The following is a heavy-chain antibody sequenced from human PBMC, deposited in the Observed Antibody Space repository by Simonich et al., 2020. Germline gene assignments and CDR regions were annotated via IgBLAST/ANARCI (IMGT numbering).Heavy chain of an antibody. V-gene: IGHV3-48*01. D-gene: IGHD5-12*01. Sequence: EVQLVESGGGLVQPGGSLRLSCAASGFNFSSYSMNWVRQAPGKGLEWVSYISSSSRTIYYADSVKGRCTISRDKAKNSLYLQMNSLRAEDTAVYYCARDSSYYAFDIWGQGTMVTVSS. J-gene: IGHJ3*02. CDR1: GFNFSSYS. CDR2: ISSSSRTI. CDR3: ARDSSYYAFDI.